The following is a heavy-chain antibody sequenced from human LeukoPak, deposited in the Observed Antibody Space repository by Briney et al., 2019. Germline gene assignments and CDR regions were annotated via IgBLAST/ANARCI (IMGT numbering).Heavy chain of an antibody. J-gene: IGHJ4*02. D-gene: IGHD2-21*02. CDR2: IYSSGST. CDR3: ARHSYCGGDCYWDAFDY. V-gene: IGHV4-59*01. CDR1: GGSINGYY. Sequence: SETLSLTCIVSGGSINGYYWSWIRQPPGKGLEWIGYIYSSGSTNYNPSLKSRVTISVDTSKNQLSLKLSSVTAADTAVYYCARHSYCGGDCYWDAFDYWGQGTLVTVSS.